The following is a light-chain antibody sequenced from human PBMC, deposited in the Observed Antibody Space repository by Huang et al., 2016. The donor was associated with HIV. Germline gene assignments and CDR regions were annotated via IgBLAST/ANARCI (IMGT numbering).Light chain of an antibody. V-gene: IGKV3-15*01. CDR1: QSVSSN. J-gene: IGKJ1*01. Sequence: EIVMTQSPATLSVSPGERATLSCRASQSVSSNLAWYQQKAGQAPRLLIYAASTRATGIPARISGSGFGTEFTLTISSLQSEDFAVYYCQQYNNWSRTFGQGTKVEIK. CDR3: QQYNNWSRT. CDR2: AAS.